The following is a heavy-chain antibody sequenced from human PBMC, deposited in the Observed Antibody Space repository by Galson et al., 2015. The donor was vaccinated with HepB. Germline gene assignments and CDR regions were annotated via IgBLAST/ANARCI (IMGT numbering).Heavy chain of an antibody. Sequence: SLRLSCAASGFTFSSYGVHWVRQAPGKGLEWVAVIPYDGSNKYYADSVKGRFTISRDNSKNTLYLQMDSLRAEDTAVYYCAKDPKEYWYFDLWGRGTLVTVSS. CDR1: GFTFSSYG. CDR2: IPYDGSNK. CDR3: AKDPKEYWYFDL. J-gene: IGHJ2*01. V-gene: IGHV3-30*18.